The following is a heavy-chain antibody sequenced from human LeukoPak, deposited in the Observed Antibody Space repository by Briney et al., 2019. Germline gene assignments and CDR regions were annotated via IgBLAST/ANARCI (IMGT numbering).Heavy chain of an antibody. CDR3: AKDRAKEYYYGSGGLDY. J-gene: IGHJ4*02. CDR2: IRYDGGNK. D-gene: IGHD3-10*01. Sequence: GGSLRLSCAASGFTFSSYGIHWVRQAPGKGLEWVAFIRYDGGNKYYADSVRGRFAISRDNSKNTLFLQMNSLRAEDTAVYYCAKDRAKEYYYGSGGLDYWGQGTLVTVSS. V-gene: IGHV3-30*02. CDR1: GFTFSSYG.